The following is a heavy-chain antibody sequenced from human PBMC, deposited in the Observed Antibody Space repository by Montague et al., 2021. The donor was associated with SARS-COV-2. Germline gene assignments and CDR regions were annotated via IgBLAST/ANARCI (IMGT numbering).Heavy chain of an antibody. CDR3: ARGTAYDHVYY. CDR2: TRYSGTT. D-gene: IGHD2-8*02. V-gene: IGHV4-59*12. Sequence: SETLSLTCTASSGSLSGYYWNWIRQPPGKGLEWIGFTRYSGTTKYNPSLKSRLNTSLDTSKNQFSLTLNSVTAADTAIYYCARGTAYDHVYYWGQGAPVTVAS. J-gene: IGHJ4*02. CDR1: SGSLSGYY.